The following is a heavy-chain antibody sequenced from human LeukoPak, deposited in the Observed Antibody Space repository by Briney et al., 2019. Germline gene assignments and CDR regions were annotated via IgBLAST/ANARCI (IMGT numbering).Heavy chain of an antibody. J-gene: IGHJ4*02. CDR3: ARDGAAHYYDSSGYWPDY. V-gene: IGHV3-33*01. CDR1: GFTLSSNG. CDR2: IWHDGSNK. D-gene: IGHD3-22*01. Sequence: GGSLRLSCAASGFTLSSNGMHWVRQAPGKGLEWVAVIWHDGSNKYYSDPVKGRFTISRDNSKNTLYLQMNSLRAEDTALYYCARDGAAHYYDSSGYWPDYWGQGTLVTVSS.